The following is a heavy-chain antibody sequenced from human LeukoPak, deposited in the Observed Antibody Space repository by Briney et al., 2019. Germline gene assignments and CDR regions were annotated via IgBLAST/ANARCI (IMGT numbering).Heavy chain of an antibody. CDR2: ISYDGSNK. Sequence: GRSLRLSCAASGFTFSSYAMHWVRQAPGKGLEWVAVISYDGSNKYYADPVKGRFTISRDNSKNTLYLQMNSLRAEDTAVYYCARSPIYDVLTLDYWGQGTLVTVSS. CDR1: GFTFSSYA. D-gene: IGHD3-9*01. J-gene: IGHJ4*02. V-gene: IGHV3-30*04. CDR3: ARSPIYDVLTLDY.